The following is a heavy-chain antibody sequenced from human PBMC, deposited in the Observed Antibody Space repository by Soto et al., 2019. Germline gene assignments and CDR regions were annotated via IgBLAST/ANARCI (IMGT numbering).Heavy chain of an antibody. D-gene: IGHD3-10*01. CDR3: ARNYYGSGSYFGEGYYYYYGMDV. CDR1: GYTFTGYC. CDR2: INPNSGGT. J-gene: IGHJ6*02. Sequence: QVQLVQSGAEVKKPGASVKVSCKASGYTFTGYCMHWVRQAPGQGLEWMGWINPNSGGTNYAQKFQGWVTMTRDTSISTAYMELSRLRSDDTAVYYCARNYYGSGSYFGEGYYYYYGMDVWGQGTTVTVSS. V-gene: IGHV1-2*04.